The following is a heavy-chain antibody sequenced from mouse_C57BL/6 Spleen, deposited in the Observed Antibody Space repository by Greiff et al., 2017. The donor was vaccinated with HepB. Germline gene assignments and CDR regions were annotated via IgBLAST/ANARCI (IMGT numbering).Heavy chain of an antibody. CDR3: ARSRYGYEIDY. J-gene: IGHJ2*01. V-gene: IGHV7-3*01. Sequence: EVKLEESGGGLVQPGGSLSLSCAASGFTFTDYYMSWVRQPPGKALEWLGFIRNKANGYTTEYSASVKGRFTISRDNSQSILYLQMNALRAEDSATYYCARSRYGYEIDYWGQGTTLTVSS. CDR2: IRNKANGYTT. D-gene: IGHD2-2*01. CDR1: GFTFTDYY.